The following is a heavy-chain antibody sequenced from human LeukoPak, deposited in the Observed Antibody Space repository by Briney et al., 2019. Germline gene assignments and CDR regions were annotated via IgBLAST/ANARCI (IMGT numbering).Heavy chain of an antibody. CDR3: AKDQYQLLYET. D-gene: IGHD2-2*02. CDR2: ISGSGGST. V-gene: IGHV3-23*01. Sequence: GGSLRLSCAASGFTFSSYAMSWVRQAPRKGLEWVSAISGSGGSTYYADSVKGRFTISRDNSKNTLYLQMNSLRAEDTAVYYCAKDQYQLLYETWGQGTLVTVSS. J-gene: IGHJ5*02. CDR1: GFTFSSYA.